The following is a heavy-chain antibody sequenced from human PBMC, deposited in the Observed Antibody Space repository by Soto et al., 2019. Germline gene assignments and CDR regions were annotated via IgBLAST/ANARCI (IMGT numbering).Heavy chain of an antibody. V-gene: IGHV4-31*03. CDR1: GGSISSGGYY. CDR2: IYYSGST. J-gene: IGHJ3*02. Sequence: PSETLSLTCTVSGGSISSGGYYWSWIRQHPGKGLECIGYIYYSGSTYYNPSLKSRVTISVDTSKNQFSLKLSSVTAADTAVYYCARHVIVDGRDAFDIWGQGTMVTVSS. D-gene: IGHD3-22*01. CDR3: ARHVIVDGRDAFDI.